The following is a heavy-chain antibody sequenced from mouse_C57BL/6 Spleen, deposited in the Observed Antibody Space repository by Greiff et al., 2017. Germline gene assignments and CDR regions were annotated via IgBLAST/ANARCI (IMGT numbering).Heavy chain of an antibody. V-gene: IGHV1-52*01. J-gene: IGHJ3*01. CDR1: GYTFTSYW. CDR2: IDPSDSET. CDR3: ARWGITAVVDAWFAY. Sequence: QVQLQQPGAELVRPGSSVKLSCKASGYTFTSYWMHWVKQRPIQGLEWIGNIDPSDSETHYNQKFKDKATLTVDKSSSTAYMQLSSLTSEDSAVYYCARWGITAVVDAWFAYWGKGTLVTVSA. D-gene: IGHD1-1*01.